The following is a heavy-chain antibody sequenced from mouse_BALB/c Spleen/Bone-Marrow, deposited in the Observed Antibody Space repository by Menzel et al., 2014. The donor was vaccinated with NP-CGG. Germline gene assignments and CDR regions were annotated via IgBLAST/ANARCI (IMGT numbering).Heavy chain of an antibody. J-gene: IGHJ4*01. V-gene: IGHV1-63*02. CDR3: AIHGEAMDY. CDR1: GYTFTNYW. Sequence: LVESGAELVRPGTSVKMSCKAAGYTFTNYWIGWVKQRPGHGLEWIGDIYPGGGYTNYNEKFKGKATLTADTSSSTAYMQLSSLASEDSDAYYCAIHGEAMDYWGQGTSVTVSS. CDR2: IYPGGGYT.